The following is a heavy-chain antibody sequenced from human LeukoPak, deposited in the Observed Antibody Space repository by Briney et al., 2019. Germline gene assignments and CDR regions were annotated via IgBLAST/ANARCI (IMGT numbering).Heavy chain of an antibody. V-gene: IGHV3-7*01. J-gene: IGHJ4*02. D-gene: IGHD3-22*01. Sequence: GESLRLSCTASGFTFSNFWMGWVRQAPGKGLEWVANIKQDETEKFYLGSVKGRFTISRDISKNTVYLHMDSLRDEDTAVYFCARGGYYYDTTGSPGDYWGQGTLVTVSS. CDR1: GFTFSNFW. CDR3: ARGGYYYDTTGSPGDY. CDR2: IKQDETEK.